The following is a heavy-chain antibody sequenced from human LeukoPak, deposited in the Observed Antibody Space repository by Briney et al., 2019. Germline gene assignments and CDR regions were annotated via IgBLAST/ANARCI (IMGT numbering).Heavy chain of an antibody. CDR3: ARGHLYYDKSGYYFGY. D-gene: IGHD3-22*01. J-gene: IGHJ4*02. Sequence: GGSLRLSCAASGFTFNNYIMHWVRQAPGKGLEWVAVISFDGSEKFYADSVKGRFTISRDNSKNTLYLQMNSLRAGDTAVFYCARGHLYYDKSGYYFGYWGQGTLSPSPQ. V-gene: IGHV3-30-3*01. CDR2: ISFDGSEK. CDR1: GFTFNNYI.